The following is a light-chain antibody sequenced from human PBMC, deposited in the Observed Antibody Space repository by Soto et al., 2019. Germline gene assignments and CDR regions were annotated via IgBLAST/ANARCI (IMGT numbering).Light chain of an antibody. CDR2: IND. CDR1: SSNVGTNT. J-gene: IGLJ3*02. V-gene: IGLV1-44*01. Sequence: QSVLTQSPSASGTPGLSVTIYCSGGSSNVGTNTVSWYQHLPGTAPKLLIYINDQRPSGVPDRFSGSKSGTSASLAITGLQSEDEGIYYCATWDDSLSGWVFGGWTKVTVL. CDR3: ATWDDSLSGWV.